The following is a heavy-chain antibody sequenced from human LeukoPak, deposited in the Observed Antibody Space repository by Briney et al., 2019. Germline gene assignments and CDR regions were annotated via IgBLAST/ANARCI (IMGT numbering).Heavy chain of an antibody. J-gene: IGHJ5*02. CDR2: IYHTGSI. CDR1: SYSINSGYY. V-gene: IGHV4-38-2*02. CDR3: AGDAGSGSYFSDH. D-gene: IGHD1-26*01. Sequence: PSETLSLTCTVSSYSINSGYYWGWIQQPPGKGLEWIGSIYHTGSIYYNPSLKTRVTISVDTSKNQFSLKLTSVTAADTAVYYCAGDAGSGSYFSDHWGQGTLVTVSS.